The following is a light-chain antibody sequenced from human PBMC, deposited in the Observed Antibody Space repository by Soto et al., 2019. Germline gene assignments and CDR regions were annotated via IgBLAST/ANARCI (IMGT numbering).Light chain of an antibody. J-gene: IGLJ1*01. CDR1: SSYVGTYNL. CDR2: ECS. CDR3: CTYAGGGIHDCESGTYV. V-gene: IGLV2-23*01. Sequence: QSVLTQPASVSGSPGQSITISCTGTSSYVGTYNLVSWYQQHPGTAPKLIIYECSKWPSGVSNRFSGSKSGNTASLTISGLQAEDEADYYCCTYAGGGIHDCESGTYVFGTGTKVTVL.